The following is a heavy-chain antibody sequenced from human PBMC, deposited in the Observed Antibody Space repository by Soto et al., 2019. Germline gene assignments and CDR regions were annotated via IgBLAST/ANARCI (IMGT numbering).Heavy chain of an antibody. CDR1: GGSISSYY. J-gene: IGHJ4*02. CDR3: ARDLWHYYDTSGQGY. V-gene: IGHV4-59*01. D-gene: IGHD3-22*01. Sequence: QVQLQESGPGLVKPSETLSLTCTVSGGSISSYYWSWIRQPPGKGLEWIGYISRSGGTSYNPSLKSRVTISVDTSKNQFSLQLSSVTAADTAVYYCARDLWHYYDTSGQGYWGQGTLVTVSS. CDR2: ISRSGGT.